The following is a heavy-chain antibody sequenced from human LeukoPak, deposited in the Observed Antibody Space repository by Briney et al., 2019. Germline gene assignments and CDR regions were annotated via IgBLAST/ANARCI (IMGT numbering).Heavy chain of an antibody. CDR3: ARETRITIFGVVTYPFDY. V-gene: IGHV3-30-3*01. D-gene: IGHD3-3*01. CDR1: GLTVSSNY. CDR2: MSYDGTNK. J-gene: IGHJ4*02. Sequence: GGSLRLSCAASGLTVSSNYMSWVRQAPGKGLEWVSVMSYDGTNKYYADSVKGRFTISRDNSKNTLYLQMNSLRAEDTAVYYCARETRITIFGVVTYPFDYWGQGTLVTVSS.